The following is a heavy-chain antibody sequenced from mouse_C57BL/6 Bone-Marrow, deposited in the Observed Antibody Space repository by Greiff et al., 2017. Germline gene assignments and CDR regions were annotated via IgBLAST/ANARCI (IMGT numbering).Heavy chain of an antibody. CDR1: GYTFTKYT. CDR3: ARHVLDRPIDY. Sequence: QVQLQQPGAELVKPGASVKLSCKASGYTFTKYTIHWVKQRSGQGLEWIGWFYPGGGCIKYNQKFKDKATLTADKSSSTAYMELSRLTSEDSAVYFCARHVLDRPIDYWGQGTSLTVSS. J-gene: IGHJ4*01. CDR2: FYPGGGCI. V-gene: IGHV1-62-2*01.